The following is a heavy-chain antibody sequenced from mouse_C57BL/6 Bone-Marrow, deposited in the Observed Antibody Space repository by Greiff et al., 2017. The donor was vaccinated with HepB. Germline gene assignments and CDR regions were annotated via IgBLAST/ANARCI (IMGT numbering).Heavy chain of an antibody. D-gene: IGHD4-1*01. V-gene: IGHV5-2*01. CDR3: ARHGPHLTGDWYFDV. Sequence: EVKVVESGGGLVQPGESLKLSCESNEYEFPSHDMSWVRKTPEKRLELVAAINSDGGSTYYPDTMERRFIISRDNTKKTLYLQMSSLRSEDTALYYCARHGPHLTGDWYFDVWGTGTTVTVSS. CDR1: EYEFPSHD. J-gene: IGHJ1*03. CDR2: INSDGGST.